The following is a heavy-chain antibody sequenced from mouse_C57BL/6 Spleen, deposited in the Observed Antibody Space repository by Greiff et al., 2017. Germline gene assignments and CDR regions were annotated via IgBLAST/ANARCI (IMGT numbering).Heavy chain of an antibody. V-gene: IGHV1-20*01. Sequence: VQLQQSGPELVKPGDSVKISCKASGYSFTGYFMNWVMQSHGKSLEWIGRINPYNGDTFYNQKFKGKATLTVDKSSSTAHMELRSLTSEDSAVYYCARDYGSSFPGAYWGQGTLVTVSA. J-gene: IGHJ3*01. D-gene: IGHD1-1*01. CDR2: INPYNGDT. CDR1: GYSFTGYF. CDR3: ARDYGSSFPGAY.